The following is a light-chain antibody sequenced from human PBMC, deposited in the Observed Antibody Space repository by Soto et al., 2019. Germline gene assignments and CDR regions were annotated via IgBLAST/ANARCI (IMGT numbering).Light chain of an antibody. CDR1: QDILSW. CDR3: QQANSFPIT. V-gene: IGKV1-12*01. J-gene: IGKJ3*01. Sequence: DIQMTQSPSSVSASVGDSVTITCRASQDILSWLAWYQQKPGEAPRLLIYASSNLQSGVPSRFSGSGSGTDFTLTISSLQPEDFATYYCQQANSFPITFGPGTRLDIK. CDR2: ASS.